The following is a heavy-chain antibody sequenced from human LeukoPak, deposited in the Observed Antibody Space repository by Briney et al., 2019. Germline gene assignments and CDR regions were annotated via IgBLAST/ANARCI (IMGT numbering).Heavy chain of an antibody. CDR2: ISGSGGST. J-gene: IGHJ4*02. CDR1: RFTFSSYG. CDR3: AKDGGVWFGESNDY. D-gene: IGHD3-10*01. V-gene: IGHV3-23*01. Sequence: GGSLRLSCAASRFTFSSYGMSWVRQAPGKGLEWVSAISGSGGSTYYADSVKGRFTISRDNSKNTLYLQMNSLRAEDTAVYYCAKDGGVWFGESNDYWGQGTLVTVSS.